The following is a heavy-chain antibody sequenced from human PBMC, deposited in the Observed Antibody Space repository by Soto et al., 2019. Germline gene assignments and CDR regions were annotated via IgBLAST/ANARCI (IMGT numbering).Heavy chain of an antibody. Sequence: QVQLVESGGGVVQPGRSLRLSCAASGFTFSSYAMHWVRQAPGKGLEWVAVISYEGSNKYYADSVKGRFTISRDNSKNTLYLQMNSLRAEDTAVYYCARSTGYGLYYFDYWGQGTLVTVSS. J-gene: IGHJ4*02. D-gene: IGHD2-8*01. V-gene: IGHV3-30-3*01. CDR3: ARSTGYGLYYFDY. CDR2: ISYEGSNK. CDR1: GFTFSSYA.